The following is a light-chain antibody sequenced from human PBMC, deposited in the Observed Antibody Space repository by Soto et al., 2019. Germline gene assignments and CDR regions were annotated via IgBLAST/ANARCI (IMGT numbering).Light chain of an antibody. CDR2: GAS. CDR3: QQYNNWPLT. V-gene: IGKV3-15*01. CDR1: QSVGSN. J-gene: IGKJ4*01. Sequence: EIVMTQSPATLSVSPGERATLSCRASQSVGSNLAWYQQKPGQAPRLLIYGASTRATGIPARFSGSGSGTEFTLTISSLQSEDFALYYCQQYNNWPLTFGGGTKVDSK.